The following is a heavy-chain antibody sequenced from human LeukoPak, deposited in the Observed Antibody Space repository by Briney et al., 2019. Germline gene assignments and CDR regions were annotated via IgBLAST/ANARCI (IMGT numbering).Heavy chain of an antibody. V-gene: IGHV1-69*13. Sequence: ASVKVSCKASGGTFSSYAISWVRQAPGQGLEWMGGIIPIFGTADYARKFQGRVTITADESTSTAYMELSSLRSEDTAVYYCAEGAVTPYYYYYYMDVWGKGTTVTVSS. CDR3: AEGAVTPYYYYYYMDV. CDR1: GGTFSSYA. J-gene: IGHJ6*03. CDR2: IIPIFGTA. D-gene: IGHD4-23*01.